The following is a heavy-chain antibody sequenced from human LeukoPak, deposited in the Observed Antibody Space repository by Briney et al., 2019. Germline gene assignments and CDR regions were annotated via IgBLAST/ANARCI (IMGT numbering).Heavy chain of an antibody. D-gene: IGHD3-10*01. V-gene: IGHV3-15*05. Sequence: GGSLRLSCAASGLTFNNAWMSWVRQAPGKGLEWVGRIKSETDGGTTDHAAPVKGRFTISRDDSKATLYLQMSSLKSEDTAVYYCTQYVSGTYHNRGALDPWGQGTLVTVSS. CDR1: GLTFNNAW. J-gene: IGHJ5*02. CDR3: TQYVSGTYHNRGALDP. CDR2: IKSETDGGTT.